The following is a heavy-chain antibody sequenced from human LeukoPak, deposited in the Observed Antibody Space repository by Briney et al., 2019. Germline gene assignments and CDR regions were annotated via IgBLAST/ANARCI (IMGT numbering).Heavy chain of an antibody. CDR2: FDPEDGET. Sequence: ASVKVSCKVSGYTLTELSMHWVRQAPGKGLEWMGGFDPEDGETIYAQKFQGRVTMTEDTSTDTAYMELSSLISEDTAVYYCATFKEVYDSIGFYWGQGTLVTVSS. J-gene: IGHJ4*02. CDR3: ATFKEVYDSIGFY. V-gene: IGHV1-24*01. CDR1: GYTLTELS. D-gene: IGHD3-22*01.